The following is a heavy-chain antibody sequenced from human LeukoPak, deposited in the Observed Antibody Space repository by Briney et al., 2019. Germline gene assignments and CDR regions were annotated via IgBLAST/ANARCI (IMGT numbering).Heavy chain of an antibody. Sequence: ASVKVSCKASGYTFTSYDINWVRQATGQGLEWMGWMNPNSGNTVYAQKFQGRVTITRNTSISTAYMELSRLRYEDTAVYYCARGIAAAGSYYFDYWGQGTLVTVSS. V-gene: IGHV1-8*03. CDR3: ARGIAAAGSYYFDY. CDR2: MNPNSGNT. CDR1: GYTFTSYD. D-gene: IGHD6-13*01. J-gene: IGHJ4*02.